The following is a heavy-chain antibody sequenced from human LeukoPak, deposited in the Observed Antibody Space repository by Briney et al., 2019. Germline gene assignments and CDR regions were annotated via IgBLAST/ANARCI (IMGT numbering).Heavy chain of an antibody. D-gene: IGHD2-2*01. CDR3: AREEGCSSTSCYPLGPVDY. V-gene: IGHV3-33*01. CDR2: IWHGGSNK. Sequence: PGGSLRLSCAASGFTFSSYGMHWVRQAPGKGLEWVAVIWHGGSNKYYADSVKGRFTISRDNSKNTLYLQMNSLRAEDTAVYYCAREEGCSSTSCYPLGPVDYWGQGTLVTVSS. CDR1: GFTFSSYG. J-gene: IGHJ4*02.